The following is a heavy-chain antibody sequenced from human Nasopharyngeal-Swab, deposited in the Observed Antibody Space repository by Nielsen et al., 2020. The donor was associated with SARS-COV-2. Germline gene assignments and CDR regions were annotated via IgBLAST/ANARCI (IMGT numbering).Heavy chain of an antibody. CDR1: GYTFTSYY. Sequence: ASVKVSCKASGYTFTSYYMHWVRQAPGQGLEWMGIINPSGGSTSYAQKFQGRVTMTRDTSTSTVYMELSSLRSEDTAVYYCAQTTYSGYFDYWGQGTLVTVSS. V-gene: IGHV1-46*01. J-gene: IGHJ4*02. CDR2: INPSGGST. CDR3: AQTTYSGYFDY. D-gene: IGHD2-15*01.